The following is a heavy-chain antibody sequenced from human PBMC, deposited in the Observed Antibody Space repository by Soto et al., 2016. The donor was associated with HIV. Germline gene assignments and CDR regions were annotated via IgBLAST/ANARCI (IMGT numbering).Heavy chain of an antibody. Sequence: HVQLQQWGAGLLKPSETLSLTCGVHGGSFSGFYWSWIRQPLGRGWSGLGKSIKVEAPTTTPLKSRVTISVDTSKKEFSLSLSSVTAADTAVYYCARADGYSGYDYRKFDFWGQGTLVTVSS. D-gene: IGHD5-12*01. CDR2: SIKVEAP. CDR3: ARADGYSGYDYRKFDF. J-gene: IGHJ4*02. CDR1: GGSFSGFY. V-gene: IGHV4-34*02.